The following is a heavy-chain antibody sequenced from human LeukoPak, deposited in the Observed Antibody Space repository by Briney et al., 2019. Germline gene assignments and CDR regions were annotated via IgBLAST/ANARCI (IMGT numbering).Heavy chain of an antibody. D-gene: IGHD5-12*01. CDR1: GGSFSDYF. CDR2: INHSGRT. CDR3: ARHPRMVATSYFDY. Sequence: SETLSLTCAVYGGSFSDYFWGWIRQPPGKGLEWIGEINHSGRTYYNPSLKSRVTISVDTSKNQFSLKLSSVTAADTAVYYCARHPRMVATSYFDYWGQGTLVTVSS. J-gene: IGHJ4*02. V-gene: IGHV4-34*01.